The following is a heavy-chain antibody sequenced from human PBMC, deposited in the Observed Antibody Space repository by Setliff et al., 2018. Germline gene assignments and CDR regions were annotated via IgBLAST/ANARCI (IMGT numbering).Heavy chain of an antibody. CDR1: GGSISSGGYY. Sequence: SETLSLTCTVSGGSISSGGYYWSWIRQPAGKGLEWIGHIYTSGSTNYNPSLKSRVTISVDTSKNQFSLKLSSVTAADTAVYYCARVSGMGSPPYYYYYYGMDVWGQGTTVTVSS. CDR3: ARVSGMGSPPYYYYYYGMDV. J-gene: IGHJ6*02. CDR2: IYTSGST. D-gene: IGHD6-25*01. V-gene: IGHV4-61*09.